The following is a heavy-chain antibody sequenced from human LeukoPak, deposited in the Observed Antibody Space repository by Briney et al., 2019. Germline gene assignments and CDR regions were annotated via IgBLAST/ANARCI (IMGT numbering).Heavy chain of an antibody. Sequence: MPGGSLRLSCAASGFTFSNYWMSWVRQAPGKGLEWVSSISSSSSYIYYADSVKGRFTISRDNAKNSLYLQMNSLRAEDTAVYYCASAGSEYNTVTTWDYYGMDVWGQGTTVTVSS. CDR1: GFTFSNYW. D-gene: IGHD4-17*01. V-gene: IGHV3-21*01. CDR3: ASAGSEYNTVTTWDYYGMDV. J-gene: IGHJ6*02. CDR2: ISSSSSYI.